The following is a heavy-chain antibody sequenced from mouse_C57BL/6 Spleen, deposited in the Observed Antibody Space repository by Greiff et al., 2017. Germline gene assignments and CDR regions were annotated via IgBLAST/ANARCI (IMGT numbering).Heavy chain of an antibody. Sequence: QVQLQQPGAELVMPGASVKLSCKASGYTFTSYWMHWVKQRPGQGLEWIGGLDPSDSYTNYNQKFKGKSTLTVDKSSSTAYMQLRSLTSEDSAVYYCERGAAPFAYWGQGTLVTVPA. CDR3: ERGAAPFAY. D-gene: IGHD3-3*01. V-gene: IGHV1-69*01. CDR2: LDPSDSYT. J-gene: IGHJ3*01. CDR1: GYTFTSYW.